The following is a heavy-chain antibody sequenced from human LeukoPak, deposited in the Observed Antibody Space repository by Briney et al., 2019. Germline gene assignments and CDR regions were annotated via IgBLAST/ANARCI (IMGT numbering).Heavy chain of an antibody. D-gene: IGHD6-13*01. CDR2: IYYSGST. CDR1: GGSISSYY. CDR3: AREGIVVVGTDWFDP. J-gene: IGHJ5*02. V-gene: IGHV4-59*01. Sequence: SETLSLICTVSGGSISSYYWSWIRQPPGKGLEWIGYIYYSGSTNYNPSLKSRVTISVDTSKNQFSLKLSSVTAADTAVYYCAREGIVVVGTDWFDPWGQGTLVTVSS.